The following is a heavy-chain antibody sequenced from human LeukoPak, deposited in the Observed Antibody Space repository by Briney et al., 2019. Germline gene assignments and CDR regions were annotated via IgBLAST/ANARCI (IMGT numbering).Heavy chain of an antibody. D-gene: IGHD6-13*01. J-gene: IGHJ4*02. CDR3: AKGYIGAAAEN. CDR1: GGTFSSYG. CDR2: IIPIFGTA. Sequence: SVKVSCKASGGTFSSYGISWVRQAPGQGLEWMGGIIPIFGTANYAQKFQGRVTITADESTSSAYMELSSLRSEDTAVYYCAKGYIGAAAENWGQGTLVTVSS. V-gene: IGHV1-69*01.